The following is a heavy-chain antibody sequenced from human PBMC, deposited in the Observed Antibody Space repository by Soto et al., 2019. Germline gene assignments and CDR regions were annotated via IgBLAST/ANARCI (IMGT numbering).Heavy chain of an antibody. Sequence: SETLSLTCTVSGGSISSYYWSWIRQPAGKGLEWIGRIYTSGSTNYNPSPKSRVTMSVDTSKNQFSLKLSSVTAADTAVYYCARGIAARPIDYDAFDIWGQGTMVTVSS. CDR3: ARGIAARPIDYDAFDI. CDR1: GGSISSYY. D-gene: IGHD6-6*01. V-gene: IGHV4-4*07. CDR2: IYTSGST. J-gene: IGHJ3*02.